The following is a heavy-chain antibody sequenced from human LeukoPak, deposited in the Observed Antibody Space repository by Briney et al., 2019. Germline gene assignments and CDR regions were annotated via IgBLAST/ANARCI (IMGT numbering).Heavy chain of an antibody. CDR1: GGSISSYY. CDR2: IYYSGST. J-gene: IGHJ5*02. Sequence: SETLSLTCTVSGGSISSYYWSWIRQPPGKGLEWIGYIYYSGSTNYNPSLKSRVTISVDTSKNQFSLKLSSVTAADTAGYYCAGREDEIAAAGGGWFDPWGQGTLVTVSS. D-gene: IGHD6-13*01. CDR3: AGREDEIAAAGGGWFDP. V-gene: IGHV4-59*08.